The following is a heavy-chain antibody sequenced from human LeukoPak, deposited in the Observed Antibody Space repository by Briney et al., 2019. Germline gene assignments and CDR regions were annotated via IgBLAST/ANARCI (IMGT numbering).Heavy chain of an antibody. D-gene: IGHD3-22*01. V-gene: IGHV4-59*12. CDR2: IYYSGST. CDR3: ARPTYYYDSSGYSLAE. J-gene: IGHJ4*02. Sequence: SETLSLTCTVSGGSISSYYWSWIRQPPGKGLEWIGYIYYSGSTNYNPSLKSRVTISVDTSKNQFSLKLSSVTAADTAVYYCARPTYYYDSSGYSLAEWGQGTLVTVSS. CDR1: GGSISSYY.